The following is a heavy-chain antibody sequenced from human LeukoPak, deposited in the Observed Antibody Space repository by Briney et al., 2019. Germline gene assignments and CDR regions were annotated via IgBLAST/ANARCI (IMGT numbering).Heavy chain of an antibody. CDR3: ATEWYSSGWYGDY. J-gene: IGHJ4*02. Sequence: TGGSLRLSCAASGFTVSSNYMSWVRQAPGKGLEWVSVIYSGGSTYYADSVKGRFTISRDNSKNTLYLRMNSLRAEDTAVYYCATEWYSSGWYGDYWGQGTLVTVSS. V-gene: IGHV3-66*01. CDR2: IYSGGST. D-gene: IGHD6-19*01. CDR1: GFTVSSNY.